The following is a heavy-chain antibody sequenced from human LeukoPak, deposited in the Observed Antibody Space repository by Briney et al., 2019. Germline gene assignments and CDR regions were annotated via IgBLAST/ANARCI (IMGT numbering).Heavy chain of an antibody. J-gene: IGHJ4*02. CDR3: ARDSETMIALDY. V-gene: IGHV1-69*04. D-gene: IGHD3-22*01. CDR2: VIPILGIA. CDR1: GYTFTGYY. Sequence: SVKVSCKASGYTFTGYYMHWVRQAPGQGLEWMGRVIPILGIANYAQKFQGRVTITADKSTSTAYMELSSLRSEDTAVYYCARDSETMIALDYWGQGTLVTVSS.